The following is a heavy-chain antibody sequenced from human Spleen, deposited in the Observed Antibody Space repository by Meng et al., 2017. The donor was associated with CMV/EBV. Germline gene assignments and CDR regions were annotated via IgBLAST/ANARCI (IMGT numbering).Heavy chain of an antibody. CDR1: GDSSISGVYY. D-gene: IGHD2-2*01. J-gene: IGHJ4*02. CDR3: ARGSSTSFDY. V-gene: IGHV4-31*03. CDR2: ICYSGTY. Sequence: TCTVSGDSSISGVYYWSWIRQHPGKGLAWIGYICYSGTYYYNPYLKSRITMSFDTSKNQFSLNLSSVTAADTAVYYCARGSSTSFDYWGQGTLVTVSS.